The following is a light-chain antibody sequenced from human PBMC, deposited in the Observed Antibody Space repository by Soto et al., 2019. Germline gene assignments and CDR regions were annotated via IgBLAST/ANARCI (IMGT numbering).Light chain of an antibody. CDR3: QQSYSTLTWT. CDR1: QSISRY. Sequence: ASXGDSVTITCRASQSISRYLNWYQQKPGKAPXLLIYVASXXQSXXPSRFSGSGSGTDFTLTISSLQPEDFATYYCQQSYSTLTWTFGQGTKVEIK. V-gene: IGKV1-39*01. J-gene: IGKJ1*01. CDR2: VAS.